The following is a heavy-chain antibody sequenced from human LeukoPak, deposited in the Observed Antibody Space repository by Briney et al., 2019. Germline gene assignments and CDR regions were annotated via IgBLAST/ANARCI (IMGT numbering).Heavy chain of an antibody. Sequence: ASVKVSCKASGSTFTYRYLHWVRQAPGQAPEWMGWITLFNGNTKYAQKLQDRVTITRDRSMSTAYMELSSLRPEDTAIYYCATQVETAREGGFDYWGQGTLVTVSS. CDR2: ITLFNGNT. J-gene: IGHJ4*02. V-gene: IGHV1-45*02. CDR1: GSTFTYRY. D-gene: IGHD5-18*01. CDR3: ATQVETAREGGFDY.